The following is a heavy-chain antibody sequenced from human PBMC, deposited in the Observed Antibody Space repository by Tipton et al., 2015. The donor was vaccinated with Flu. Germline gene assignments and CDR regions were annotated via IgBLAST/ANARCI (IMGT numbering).Heavy chain of an antibody. CDR1: GFNFKNAW. D-gene: IGHD5-12*01. V-gene: IGHV3-15*05. CDR3: TAGYGTSDCDF. Sequence: GSLRLSCAASGFNFKNAWMTWVRQAPGKGLEWVGRVKSRKDGGTTDYAAAMTDRFTISRDDSKDTVTLQMNSLKIEDTAVYYCTAGYGTSDCDFWGQGTLVTVSS. CDR2: VKSRKDGGTT. J-gene: IGHJ4*02.